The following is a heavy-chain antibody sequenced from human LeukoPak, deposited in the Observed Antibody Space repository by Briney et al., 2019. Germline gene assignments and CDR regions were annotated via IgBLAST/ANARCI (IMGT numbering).Heavy chain of an antibody. V-gene: IGHV3-23*01. J-gene: IGHJ4*02. CDR3: ARLNPASDN. CDR2: ISGSGVST. CDR1: GFTFSSYA. Sequence: PGGSLRLSCAASGFTFSSYAMSWVRQAPGKGLEWVSVISGSGVSTYYADSVKGRFTISRDNSKKTLYLQVNSLRVEDTAVYYCARLNPASDNWGQGNLVTVSS. D-gene: IGHD1-14*01.